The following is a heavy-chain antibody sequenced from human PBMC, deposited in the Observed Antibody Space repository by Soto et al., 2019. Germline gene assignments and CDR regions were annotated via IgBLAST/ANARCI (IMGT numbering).Heavy chain of an antibody. V-gene: IGHV3-23*01. Sequence: GGSLRLSWAASGFTFSSYAMSWVRQAPGKGREWVSAISGMGGSTYYADSGKGRVTISRDNYKNTLYLQMNSLSAEDTAVYYCAKEVSNYDEGNYWGQGTLVTVSS. J-gene: IGHJ4*02. CDR2: ISGMGGST. CDR3: AKEVSNYDEGNY. CDR1: GFTFSSYA. D-gene: IGHD3-22*01.